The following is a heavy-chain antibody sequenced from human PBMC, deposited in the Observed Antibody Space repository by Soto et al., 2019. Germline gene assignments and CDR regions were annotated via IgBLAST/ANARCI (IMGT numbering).Heavy chain of an antibody. D-gene: IGHD2-15*01. CDR1: GFTVSSKY. Sequence: EVHLVESGGGLVQPGGSLRLSCAASGFTVSSKYMSWVRQAPGKGLEWVSLIQSAGPTYYADSVKGSYPISRDTSENTRHHQRHTLSAEETAVYYCARDDGLCDGGRRYGLPLDVWGKGTTVTVSS. CDR2: IQSAGPT. V-gene: IGHV3-66*01. J-gene: IGHJ6*04. CDR3: ARDDGLCDGGRRYGLPLDV.